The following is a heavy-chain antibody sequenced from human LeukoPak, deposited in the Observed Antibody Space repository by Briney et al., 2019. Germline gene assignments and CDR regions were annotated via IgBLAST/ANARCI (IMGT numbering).Heavy chain of an antibody. D-gene: IGHD2-21*02. CDR2: SSSSGTYI. V-gene: IGHV3-11*04. CDR1: GFTFSDYF. J-gene: IGHJ4*02. Sequence: GGSLRLSCAASGFTFSDYFMTWIRQAPGKGLEWVSYSSSSGTYIYYADSVRGRFTISRDNAKNSLYLQMNSLRAEDTAVYYCARAMYCGGDCYYYFDYWGQGTLVTVSS. CDR3: ARAMYCGGDCYYYFDY.